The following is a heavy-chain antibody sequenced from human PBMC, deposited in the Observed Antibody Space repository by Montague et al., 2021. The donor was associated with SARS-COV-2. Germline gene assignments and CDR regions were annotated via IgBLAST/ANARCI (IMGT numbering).Heavy chain of an antibody. Sequence: CAISGDSVSSNGATWNWVRQSPSRGLEWLGRTYYRSKWYNDYAVSVRGRVTINPDTSKNQFSLQPNSVTPEDTAIYYCTSGREGNYNVMDVWGQGTTVTVSS. CDR3: TSGREGNYNVMDV. CDR1: GDSVSSNGAT. J-gene: IGHJ6*02. V-gene: IGHV6-1*01. D-gene: IGHD1-1*01. CDR2: TYYRSKWYN.